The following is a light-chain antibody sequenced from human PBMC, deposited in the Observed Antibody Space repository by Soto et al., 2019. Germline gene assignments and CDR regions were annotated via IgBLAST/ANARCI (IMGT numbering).Light chain of an antibody. CDR2: AAS. V-gene: IGKV1-8*01. Sequence: AILMTHYTSSLSSSTGDRVTITCLASQVISSYLSWYQQKPGNAPKLPIYAASTLQTGVPSSFSGSGSGTDFTLTISCLQSEDFATYYCQEYYIYLFTFGPGTKVDI. CDR3: QEYYIYLFT. CDR1: QVISSY. J-gene: IGKJ3*01.